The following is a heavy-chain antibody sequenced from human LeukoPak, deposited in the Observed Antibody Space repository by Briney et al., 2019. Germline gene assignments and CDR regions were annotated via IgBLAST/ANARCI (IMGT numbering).Heavy chain of an antibody. D-gene: IGHD2-2*01. Sequence: ASVKVSCKASGYTFTSYGISWVRQAPGQGLEWMGWISAYNGNTNYVQKLQGRVTMTTDTSTSTAYMELRSLRSDDTAVYYCARLVVPAAIFDYYYYMDVWGKGTTVTVSS. J-gene: IGHJ6*03. V-gene: IGHV1-18*01. CDR2: ISAYNGNT. CDR1: GYTFTSYG. CDR3: ARLVVPAAIFDYYYYMDV.